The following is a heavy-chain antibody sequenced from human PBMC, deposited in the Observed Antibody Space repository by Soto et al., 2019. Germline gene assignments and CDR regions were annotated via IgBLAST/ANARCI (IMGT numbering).Heavy chain of an antibody. V-gene: IGHV4-39*01. CDR1: GGSISSRDSY. CDR3: ARGFGRSHFDY. J-gene: IGHJ4*02. CDR2: FRYSGST. Sequence: SETLSLTCTVSGGSISSRDSYWGWIRQPPGKGLEWIGSFRYSGSTYYNPSLKSRVTISVDTSKNQLSLRVTSVTAADTAVYYCARGFGRSHFDYWGQGTLVTVSS. D-gene: IGHD3-16*01.